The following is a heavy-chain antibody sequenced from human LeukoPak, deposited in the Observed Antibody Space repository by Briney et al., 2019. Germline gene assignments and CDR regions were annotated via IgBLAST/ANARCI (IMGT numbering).Heavy chain of an antibody. J-gene: IGHJ4*02. CDR3: ARYPDSSSWYYFDL. CDR1: GFTFSRYR. D-gene: IGHD6-13*01. V-gene: IGHV3-21*03. CDR2: ISISSTYI. Sequence: GGSLRLSCAASGFTFSRYRMNWVRQAPGKGLEWVSSISISSTYIYYADSVKGRFTVSRDSAKNSLYLQMNSLRAEDTSVYYCARYPDSSSWYYFDLWGQGTLVTVSS.